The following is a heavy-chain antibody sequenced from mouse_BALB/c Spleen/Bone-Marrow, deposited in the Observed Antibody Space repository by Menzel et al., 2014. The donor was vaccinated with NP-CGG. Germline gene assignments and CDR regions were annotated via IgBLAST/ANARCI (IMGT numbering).Heavy chain of an antibody. CDR3: ARHEYAY. V-gene: IGHV5-9-3*01. J-gene: IGHJ3*01. Sequence: EVKVVESGGGLVKPGGSLKLSCAASGFTFSSYAMSWVRQTPEKRLEWVATISSGGSYTYYPDSVKGRFTISRDNAKNTLYLQMSSLRSEDTAMYCCARHEYAYWGQGTLVTVSA. CDR2: ISSGGSYT. CDR1: GFTFSSYA. D-gene: IGHD5-1*01.